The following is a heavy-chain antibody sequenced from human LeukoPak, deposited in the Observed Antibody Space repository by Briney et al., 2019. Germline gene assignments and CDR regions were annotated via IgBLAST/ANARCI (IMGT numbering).Heavy chain of an antibody. V-gene: IGHV3-53*01. CDR1: GFPVSSNY. J-gene: IGHJ2*01. CDR2: IDSGGIT. CDR3: ARDRWGYWYFDL. D-gene: IGHD4-23*01. Sequence: GSLRLSCAASGFPVSSNYMNWVRQAPGKGLEWVSVIDSGGITYHAESVKGRFTISRDNSKNTLYLQMNSLRAEDTAVYYCARDRWGYWYFDLWGRGTLVTVSS.